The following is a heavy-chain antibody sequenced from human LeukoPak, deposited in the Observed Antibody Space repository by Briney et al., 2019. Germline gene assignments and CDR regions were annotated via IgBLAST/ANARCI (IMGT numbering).Heavy chain of an antibody. J-gene: IGHJ4*02. CDR1: GFTFSNYA. Sequence: PGGSLRLSCAASGFTFSNYAMSWVRQAPGKGLEWVSTISGSGGSTYYADSVKGRCTISRDNSKNTLYLQMNSLRAEDTAVYYCARGRFCGGGTCYYYFDLWGQGTLVTVSS. CDR2: ISGSGGST. D-gene: IGHD2-15*01. CDR3: ARGRFCGGGTCYYYFDL. V-gene: IGHV3-23*01.